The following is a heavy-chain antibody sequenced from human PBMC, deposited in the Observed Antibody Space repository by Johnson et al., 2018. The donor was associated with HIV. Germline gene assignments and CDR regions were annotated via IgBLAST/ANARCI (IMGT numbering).Heavy chain of an antibody. V-gene: IGHV3-66*02. CDR2: IGTVGDT. CDR3: AKDLGVVIGDAFDI. J-gene: IGHJ3*02. D-gene: IGHD3-3*01. Sequence: EVQLVESGGGLVKPGGSLRLSCAASGFTVSSNDMSWVRQAPGKGLEWVSVIGTVGDTYYADSVRGRFTLSRDISKNTVYLQMNSLRAEDTALCYCAKDLGVVIGDAFDIWGQGTMVTVSS. CDR1: GFTVSSND.